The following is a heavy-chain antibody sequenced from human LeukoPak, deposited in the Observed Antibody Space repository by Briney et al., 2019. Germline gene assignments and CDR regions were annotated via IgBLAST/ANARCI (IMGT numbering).Heavy chain of an antibody. CDR2: TKQDGSEK. J-gene: IGHJ4*02. Sequence: GGSLRLSCAASGFTFSSYWMSWVRQAPGKGLEWVANTKQDGSEKYYADSVKGRFTISRDNSKNTLYLQMNSLRAEDTAVYYCARETAAAAGTWFFDYWGQGTLVTVSS. V-gene: IGHV3-7*01. D-gene: IGHD6-13*01. CDR3: ARETAAAAGTWFFDY. CDR1: GFTFSSYW.